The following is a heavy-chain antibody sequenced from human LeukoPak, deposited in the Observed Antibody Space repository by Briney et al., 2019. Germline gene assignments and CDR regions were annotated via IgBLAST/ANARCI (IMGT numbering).Heavy chain of an antibody. D-gene: IGHD2-15*01. V-gene: IGHV1-69*04. J-gene: IGHJ6*02. Sequence: EASVKVSCKASGGTFSSYAISWVRQAPGQGLEWMGRIIPILGIANYAQKFQGRVTITADKSTSTAYMELSSLRSEDTAVYYCARRLVVVAAKVYYYYGMDVWGQGTTVTVSS. CDR3: ARRLVVVAAKVYYYYGMDV. CDR1: GGTFSSYA. CDR2: IIPILGIA.